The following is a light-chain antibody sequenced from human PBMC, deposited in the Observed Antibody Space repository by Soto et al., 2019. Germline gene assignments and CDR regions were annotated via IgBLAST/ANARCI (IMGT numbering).Light chain of an antibody. V-gene: IGLV1-44*01. CDR2: SNN. CDR3: AAWDDSLNAHYV. CDR1: SSNIGSNT. Sequence: SVLTKPPSATGTPGQRVTISCSGSSSNIGSNTVNWYQQLPGTAPKLLIYSNNQRPSGVPDRFPGSKSGTSASLAIGGLQSEDEADYYCAAWDDSLNAHYVFGTGTKVTVL. J-gene: IGLJ1*01.